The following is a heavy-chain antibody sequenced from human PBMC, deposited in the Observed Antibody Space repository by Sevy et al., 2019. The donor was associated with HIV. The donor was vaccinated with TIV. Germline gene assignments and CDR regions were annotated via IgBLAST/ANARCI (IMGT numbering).Heavy chain of an antibody. J-gene: IGHJ4*01. CDR2: IYYSGST. V-gene: IGHV4-59*01. D-gene: IGHD3-22*01. CDR1: GGSISSYY. Sequence: SEILSLTCTVSGGSISSYYWSWIRQPPGKGLEWIGYIYYSGSTNYNSSLKSRVTISVDTSKNQFSLKLSSVTAADTAVYYCARESASPNYDGSGYSVFDYWGHGTLVTVSS. CDR3: ARESASPNYDGSGYSVFDY.